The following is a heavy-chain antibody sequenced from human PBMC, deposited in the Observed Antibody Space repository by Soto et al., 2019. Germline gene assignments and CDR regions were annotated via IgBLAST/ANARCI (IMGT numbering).Heavy chain of an antibody. V-gene: IGHV4-59*08. J-gene: IGHJ6*02. CDR3: ARHVSFYYYYGMDV. CDR2: IYYSGST. Sequence: SETLSLTCTVSGGSISSYYWSWIRQPPGKGLEWIGYIYYSGSTNYNPSLKSRVTISVDTSKNQFSLKLSSVTAADTVVYYCARHVSFYYYYGMDVWGQGTTVTVSS. D-gene: IGHD2-8*01. CDR1: GGSISSYY.